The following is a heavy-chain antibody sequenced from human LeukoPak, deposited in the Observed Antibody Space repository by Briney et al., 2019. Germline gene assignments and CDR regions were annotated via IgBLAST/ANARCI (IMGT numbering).Heavy chain of an antibody. CDR1: GFTFSSRW. CDR3: ARSDHGPEY. Sequence: GGSLRLSCSASGFTFSSRWMSWVRQAPGRGLEWVAIINIDGSEKHYVDSVKGRFTISRDNAKNSLYLQMNSLRAEDTAVYSCARSDHGPEYWGQGTLVTVSS. V-gene: IGHV3-7*01. D-gene: IGHD1-14*01. CDR2: INIDGSEK. J-gene: IGHJ4*02.